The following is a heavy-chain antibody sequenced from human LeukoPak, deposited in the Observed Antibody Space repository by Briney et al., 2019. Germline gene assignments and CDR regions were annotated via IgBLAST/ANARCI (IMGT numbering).Heavy chain of an antibody. CDR2: ITSGGDT. CDR1: GFTFSKYD. D-gene: IGHD6-19*01. Sequence: GGSLRLSCAGSGFTFSKYDMHWVRPATGRGLAWVSDITSGGDTHYQGSVKGRFTISRDNAKKSFYLEMNSLSVGDTPVYYCVRGVLLAGHAFDVWGRGTLVTVS. V-gene: IGHV3-13*04. CDR3: VRGVLLAGHAFDV. J-gene: IGHJ3*01.